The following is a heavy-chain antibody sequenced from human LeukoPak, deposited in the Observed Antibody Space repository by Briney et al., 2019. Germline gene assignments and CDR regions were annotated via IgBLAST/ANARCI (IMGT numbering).Heavy chain of an antibody. CDR3: ARGGSSSSYYYYYMDV. J-gene: IGHJ6*03. D-gene: IGHD6-6*01. V-gene: IGHV4-59*12. CDR2: IYYSGST. CDR1: GGSISSYY. Sequence: SETLSLTCTVSGGSISSYYWSWIRQPPGKGLEWIGYIYYSGSTNYNPSLKSRVTISVDKSKNQFSLKLSSVTAADTAVYYCARGGSSSSYYYYYMDVWGKGTTVTVSS.